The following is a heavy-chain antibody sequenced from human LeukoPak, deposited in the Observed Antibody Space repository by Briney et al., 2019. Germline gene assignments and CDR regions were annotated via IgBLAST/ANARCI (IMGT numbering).Heavy chain of an antibody. V-gene: IGHV4-34*01. CDR3: ARDRIYGSGSDHFDY. J-gene: IGHJ4*02. D-gene: IGHD3-10*01. Sequence: SETLSLTCAVYGGSFSGYYWSWIRQPPGKGLEWIGEINHSGSTNYNPSLKSRVTMSVDTSKNQFSLKLRSVTAADTAVYYCARDRIYGSGSDHFDYWGQGTLVTVSS. CDR2: INHSGST. CDR1: GGSFSGYY.